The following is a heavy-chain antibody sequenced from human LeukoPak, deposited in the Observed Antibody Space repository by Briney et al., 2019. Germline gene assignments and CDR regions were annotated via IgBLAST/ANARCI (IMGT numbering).Heavy chain of an antibody. D-gene: IGHD3-3*01. CDR2: ISGSGGST. J-gene: IGHJ4*02. CDR3: AKGFWNGPYDY. V-gene: IGHV3-23*01. CDR1: GVTFSNDA. Sequence: GGSLRLSCAVSGVTFSNDAMNWVRQAPGKGLEWVSTISGSGGSTNYADSVKGRFTISRDNSKSTVYLQMNSLRAEDTTVYYCAKGFWNGPYDYWGQGTLVTVSS.